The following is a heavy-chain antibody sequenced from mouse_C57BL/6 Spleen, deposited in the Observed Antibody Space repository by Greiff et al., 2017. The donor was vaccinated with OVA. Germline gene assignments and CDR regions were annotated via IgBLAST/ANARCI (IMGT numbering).Heavy chain of an antibody. CDR1: GFTFSDYG. J-gene: IGHJ2*01. CDR3: ARGRFDD. V-gene: IGHV5-17*01. Sequence: EVQVVESGGGLVKPGGSLKLSCAASGFTFSDYGMHWVRQAPEKGLEWLSYISSGSSTIYYADTVKGRFTISRDNAKNTLFLQMTSVRSEDTAMYYGARGRFDDWGQGTTLTVSS. CDR2: ISSGSSTI.